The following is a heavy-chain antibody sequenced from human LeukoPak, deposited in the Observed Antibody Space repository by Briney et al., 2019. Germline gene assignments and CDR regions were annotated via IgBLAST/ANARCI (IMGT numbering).Heavy chain of an antibody. CDR1: GYTFTSYG. CDR2: IIPIFGTA. V-gene: IGHV1-69*13. Sequence: SVKVSCKASGYTFTSYGISWVRQAPGQGLEWMGGIIPIFGTANYARKFQGRVTITADESTSTAYMELSSLTSEDTAVYYCARGGGFCSAGSCYSFFDYWGQGTLVTVSS. CDR3: ARGGGFCSAGSCYSFFDY. J-gene: IGHJ4*02. D-gene: IGHD2-15*01.